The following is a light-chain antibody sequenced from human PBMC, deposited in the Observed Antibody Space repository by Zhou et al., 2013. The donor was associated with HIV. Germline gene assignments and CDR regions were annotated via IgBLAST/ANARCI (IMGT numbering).Light chain of an antibody. CDR1: QSIDSY. CDR3: QQGNSFPLT. J-gene: IGKJ4*01. CDR2: SAS. Sequence: DIQMTQSPSSLSASVGDRVTISCRASQSIDSYVNWYQQRPGKAPKLLIYSASSLQSGVPSRFSGSGSGTVFTLTISSLQPEDFATYYCQQGNSFPLTFGGGTKVEIK. V-gene: IGKV1-39*01.